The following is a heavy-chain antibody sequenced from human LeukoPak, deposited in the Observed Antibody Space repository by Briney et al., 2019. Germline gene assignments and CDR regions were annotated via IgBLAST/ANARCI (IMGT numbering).Heavy chain of an antibody. CDR2: IYYSGIT. J-gene: IGHJ4*02. V-gene: IGHV4-59*08. CDR1: GASISSYY. Sequence: SETLSLTCTVSGASISSYYWSRIRQPPGKGLEWIGYIYYSGITNYNPSLKSRVTMSVDTSKNQFSLRLSSVTAADTAVYYCARLLSGTTLDYWGQGTLDTVSS. CDR3: ARLLSGTTLDY. D-gene: IGHD4-17*01.